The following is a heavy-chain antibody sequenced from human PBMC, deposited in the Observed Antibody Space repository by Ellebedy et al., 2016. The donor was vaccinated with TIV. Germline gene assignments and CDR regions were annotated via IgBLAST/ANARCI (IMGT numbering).Heavy chain of an antibody. Sequence: GESLKISCAASGFTFSSYAMHWVRQAPGKGLEYVSAISSNGGSTYYANSVKGRFTISRDNSKNTLYLQMGSLRAEDMAVYYCARDGDVGGYDRFDYWGQGTLVTVSS. CDR1: GFTFSSYA. J-gene: IGHJ4*02. CDR3: ARDGDVGGYDRFDY. CDR2: ISSNGGST. V-gene: IGHV3-64*01. D-gene: IGHD5-12*01.